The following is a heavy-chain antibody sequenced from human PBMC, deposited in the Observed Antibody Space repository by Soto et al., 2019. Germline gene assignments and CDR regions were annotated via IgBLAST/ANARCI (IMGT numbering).Heavy chain of an antibody. J-gene: IGHJ4*02. CDR2: INAGNGNT. CDR1: GYTFTGYA. Sequence: QVQLVQSGAEEKKPGASVKVSCKASGYTFTGYAMHWVRQAPGQRLEWMGWINAGNGNTKYSQKFQGRVTITRDTSESTAYMALSSLRSEDTAVYYCATAVAVPADFDYWGQGNLVTVSS. V-gene: IGHV1-3*05. D-gene: IGHD6-19*01. CDR3: ATAVAVPADFDY.